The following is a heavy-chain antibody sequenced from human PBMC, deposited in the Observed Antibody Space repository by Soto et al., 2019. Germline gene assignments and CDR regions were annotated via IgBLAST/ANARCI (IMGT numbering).Heavy chain of an antibody. CDR1: GYTFTSYY. CDR3: ARDHGSWYIDY. V-gene: IGHV1-46*01. Sequence: ASVKVSCKASGYTFTSYYMHWVRQAPGQGLEWMGIINPSVGSTSYAQKFQGRVTMTRDTSTSTVYMVLSSLRSEDTAVYYCARDHGSWYIDYWGQGTLVTVSS. D-gene: IGHD6-13*01. J-gene: IGHJ4*02. CDR2: INPSVGST.